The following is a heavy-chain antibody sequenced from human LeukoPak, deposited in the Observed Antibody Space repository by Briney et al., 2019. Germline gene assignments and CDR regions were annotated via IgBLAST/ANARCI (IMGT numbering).Heavy chain of an antibody. CDR1: GFTFSSDS. CDR3: TSNPPGIARDGAEYFQP. J-gene: IGHJ1*01. Sequence: GGSLRLSCAASGFTFSSDSMNWVRQAPGKGLEWVSSISSSSSHIYYADSVKGRFTISRDNAKNSLYLQMNSLRAEDTAVYYCTSNPPGIARDGAEYFQPWGQGTLVTVSS. CDR2: ISSSSSHI. V-gene: IGHV3-21*01. D-gene: IGHD6-13*01.